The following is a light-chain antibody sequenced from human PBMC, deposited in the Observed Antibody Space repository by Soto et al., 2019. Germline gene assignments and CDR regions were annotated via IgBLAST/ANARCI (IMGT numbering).Light chain of an antibody. CDR1: SSNIESNY. CDR2: DNN. V-gene: IGLV1-51*01. CDR3: GTWDSGLSGVV. Sequence: QSVLTQPPSVSAAPGQKVTISCSGSSSNIESNYVSWYQQVPGTAPKLLIHDNNQRPSGVPDRFSGSKSGTSATLGITGLQPEDEADYYCGTWDSGLSGVVFGGGTQLTVL. J-gene: IGLJ2*01.